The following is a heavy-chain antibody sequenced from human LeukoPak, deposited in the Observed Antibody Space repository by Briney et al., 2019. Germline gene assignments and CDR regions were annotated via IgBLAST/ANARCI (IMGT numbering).Heavy chain of an antibody. CDR1: GGSFSGYY. V-gene: IGHV4-34*01. J-gene: IGHJ6*03. Sequence: SETLSLTCVVYGGSFSGYYYNWIRQPPGKGLEWIGEISHSGSTNYNPSLRSRVTTSVDTSKNQFSLELSSVAAADTAVYYCARAYYYDGSGYWGSYYYYYMDVWAKGTTVTVSS. CDR2: ISHSGST. D-gene: IGHD3-22*01. CDR3: ARAYYYDGSGYWGSYYYYYMDV.